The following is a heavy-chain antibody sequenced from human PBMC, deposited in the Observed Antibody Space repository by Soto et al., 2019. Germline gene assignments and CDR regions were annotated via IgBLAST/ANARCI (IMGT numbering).Heavy chain of an antibody. D-gene: IGHD6-19*01. Sequence: EMQLLESGGASVQPGGSLRLSCAASGFSFGTFVMTWFRQAPGGGLEWVASMTDSGYTASYAETVEGRFTVSRDNSKNKLHLQMNDLRAEDTATYYCAKNGQWLATPPEAWGQGTLVTVSS. CDR1: GFSFGTFV. J-gene: IGHJ4*02. V-gene: IGHV3-23*01. CDR2: MTDSGYTA. CDR3: AKNGQWLATPPEA.